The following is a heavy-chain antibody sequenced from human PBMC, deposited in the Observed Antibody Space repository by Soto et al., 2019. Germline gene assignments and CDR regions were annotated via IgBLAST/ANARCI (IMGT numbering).Heavy chain of an antibody. CDR3: ARRYCSGGSCYYYGMDV. V-gene: IGHV1-69*01. D-gene: IGHD2-15*01. CDR1: GGTFSSYA. CDR2: IIPIFGTA. Sequence: QVQLVQSGAEVKKPGSSVKVSCTASGGTFSSYAISWVRQAPGQGLEWMGGIIPIFGTANYAQKFQGRVTITADESTSTAYMELSSLRSEDTAVYYCARRYCSGGSCYYYGMDVWGQGTTVTVSS. J-gene: IGHJ6*02.